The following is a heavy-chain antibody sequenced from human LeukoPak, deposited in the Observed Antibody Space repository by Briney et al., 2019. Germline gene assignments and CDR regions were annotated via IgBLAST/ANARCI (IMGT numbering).Heavy chain of an antibody. CDR1: GFTLSDYA. D-gene: IGHD3-22*01. J-gene: IGHJ4*02. V-gene: IGHV3-33*08. CDR3: ARGYYDSSGYSFDY. Sequence: GGSLRLPCAASGFTLSDYAMHWVRQAPGKGLEWVAVIWYDGTNKYYVDSVKGRFTISRDNSKNTLYLQMNSLRAEDTAVYYCARGYYDSSGYSFDYWGQGTLVTVSS. CDR2: IWYDGTNK.